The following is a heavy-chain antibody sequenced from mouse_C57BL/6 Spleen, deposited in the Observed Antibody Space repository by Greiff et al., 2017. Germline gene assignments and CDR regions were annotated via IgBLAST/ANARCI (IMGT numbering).Heavy chain of an antibody. D-gene: IGHD1-1*01. CDR3: ATYYGSSSWFAY. CDR2: IWSGGST. V-gene: IGHV2-2*01. CDR1: GFSLTSYC. Sequence: VQLQQSGPGLVQPSQSLSITCTVSGFSLTSYCVHWVRQSPGKGLEWLGVIWSGGSTDYNAAFISRLSISKDNSKSQVFFKMNSLQADDTAIYYCATYYGSSSWFAYWGQGTLVTVSA. J-gene: IGHJ3*01.